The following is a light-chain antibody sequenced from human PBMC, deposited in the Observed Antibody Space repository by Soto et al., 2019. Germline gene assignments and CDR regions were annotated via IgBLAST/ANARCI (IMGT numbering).Light chain of an antibody. J-gene: IGKJ1*01. V-gene: IGKV3-20*01. CDR2: GAF. CDR1: QIFRGEY. CDR3: QQYSDPPQT. Sequence: EIVLTQSPGTLSLSPGERATVSCRASQIFRGEYLAWYQQKRGQPPRLLIYGAFNRAGGIPDRFSGSGFGTAFTLTISTLEPEDFVAHYCQQYSDPPQTFG.